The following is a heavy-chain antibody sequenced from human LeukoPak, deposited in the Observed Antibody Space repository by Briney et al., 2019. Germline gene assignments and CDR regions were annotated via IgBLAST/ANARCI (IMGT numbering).Heavy chain of an antibody. D-gene: IGHD2-8*02. Sequence: GGSLRLSCEASGFTFRTYGMHWVRQAPGKGLEWISSLSSGRSPSYSDSLEGRLTMSSDNARNTLYLQMDNLRGEDTAMYYCARQLGYCAAGTCYFDSWGHGTQVTVSS. J-gene: IGHJ4*01. CDR2: LSSGRSP. V-gene: IGHV3-21*04. CDR3: ARQLGYCAAGTCYFDS. CDR1: GFTFRTYG.